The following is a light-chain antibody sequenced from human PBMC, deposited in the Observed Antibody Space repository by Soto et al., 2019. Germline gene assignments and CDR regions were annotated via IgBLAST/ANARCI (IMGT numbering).Light chain of an antibody. J-gene: IGLJ1*01. CDR2: EAN. Sequence: QSVLTQPASVSGSPGQSITISCAGTSNDIGGYNLVSWYQQHPGKAPKLIIFEANKRPSGVSDRFSGSKSGNTASLTISGLQAEDEAEYYCSSYTNINTRACVFGTGTKLTVL. V-gene: IGLV2-14*02. CDR1: SNDIGGYNL. CDR3: SSYTNINTRACV.